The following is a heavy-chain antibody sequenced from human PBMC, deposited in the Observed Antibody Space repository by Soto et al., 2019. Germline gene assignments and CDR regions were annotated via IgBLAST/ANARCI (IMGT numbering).Heavy chain of an antibody. CDR3: VSRGWGNYGSGSPFDY. CDR1: GGTFSSYA. J-gene: IGHJ4*02. Sequence: QVQLVQSGAEVKKPGSSVKVSCKASGGTFSSYAISWVRQAPGQGLEWMGGIIPIFGTANYAQKFQGRVTITADESTSTAYMELSSLRSEDTVVYYCVSRGWGNYGSGSPFDYWGQGTLVTVSS. D-gene: IGHD3-10*01. CDR2: IIPIFGTA. V-gene: IGHV1-69*01.